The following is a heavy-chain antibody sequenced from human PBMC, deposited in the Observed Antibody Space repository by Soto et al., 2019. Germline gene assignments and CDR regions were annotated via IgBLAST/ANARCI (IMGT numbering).Heavy chain of an antibody. D-gene: IGHD6-19*01. CDR1: GFTFSSYA. V-gene: IGHV3-23*01. CDR2: ISGGGGNT. CDR3: AKDRGAGGRFSGIAVAGIPS. Sequence: EVQLLESGGGLVQPGGSLRLSCAASGFTFSSYAMSWVRQTPGKGLEWVSGISGGGGNTYYADSVTGPFTISRDNSRNTLYLQMNSLRAADTAIYYCAKDRGAGGRFSGIAVAGIPSWGQGTLVTVSS. J-gene: IGHJ5*02.